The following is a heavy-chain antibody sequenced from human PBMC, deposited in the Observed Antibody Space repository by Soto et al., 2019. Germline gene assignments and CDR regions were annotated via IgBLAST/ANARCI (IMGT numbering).Heavy chain of an antibody. CDR3: AKDRGSGSPAWFDS. CDR1: GLTFSSFG. D-gene: IGHD1-26*01. J-gene: IGHJ5*01. Sequence: GGSLRLSXAASGLTFSSFGMHWVRQAPGKGLDWVAVISNDGSYRYYADSVKGRFTISRDNPKNTLYLQMNSLRAEDTAVYYCAKDRGSGSPAWFDSWGQGALVTVSP. V-gene: IGHV3-30*18. CDR2: ISNDGSYR.